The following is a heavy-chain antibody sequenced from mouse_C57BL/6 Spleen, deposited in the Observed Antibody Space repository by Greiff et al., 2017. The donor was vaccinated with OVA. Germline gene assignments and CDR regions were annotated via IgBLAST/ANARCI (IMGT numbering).Heavy chain of an antibody. CDR1: GYTFTDYN. D-gene: IGHD1-1*01. CDR2: INPNNGGT. J-gene: IGHJ3*01. CDR3: AREEDYYGSSPFAY. V-gene: IGHV1-18*01. Sequence: VQLKQSGPELVKPGASVKIPCKASGYTFTDYNMDWVKQSHGKSLEWIGDINPNNGGTIYNQKFKGKATLTVDKSSSTAYMELRSLTSEDTAVYYCAREEDYYGSSPFAYWGQGTLVTVSA.